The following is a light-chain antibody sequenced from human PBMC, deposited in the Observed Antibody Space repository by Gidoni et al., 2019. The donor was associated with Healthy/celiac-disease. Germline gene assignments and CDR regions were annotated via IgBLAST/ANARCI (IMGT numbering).Light chain of an antibody. CDR1: QSVSSSY. V-gene: IGKV3-20*01. CDR3: QQYGSSPYT. CDR2: GAS. J-gene: IGKJ2*01. Sequence: EIVLTQSPCTLSLSPGERATLSCRASQSVSSSYLAWYQQKPGQAPRPLIYGASSRATGIPDRFSGSGSGTDFTLTISRLEPEDFAVYYCQQYGSSPYTFGQGTKLEIK.